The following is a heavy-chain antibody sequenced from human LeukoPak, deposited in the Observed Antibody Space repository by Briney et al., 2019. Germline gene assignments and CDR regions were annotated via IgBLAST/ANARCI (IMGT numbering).Heavy chain of an antibody. J-gene: IGHJ4*02. V-gene: IGHV3-33*01. CDR2: IWYDGSNK. Sequence: GRSLRLSCAASGFTFSSYGMHWVRQAPGKGLEWVAVIWYDGSNKYYADSVKGRFTISRDNSKNTLYLQMNRLRAEDTAVYYCARGRYSSGWSPPVFSDDYFDYWGQGTLVTVSS. CDR3: ARGRYSSGWSPPVFSDDYFDY. D-gene: IGHD6-19*01. CDR1: GFTFSSYG.